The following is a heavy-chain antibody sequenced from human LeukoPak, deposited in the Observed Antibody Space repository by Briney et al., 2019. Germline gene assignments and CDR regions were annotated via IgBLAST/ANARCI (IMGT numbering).Heavy chain of an antibody. J-gene: IGHJ5*02. CDR2: IYSGGST. Sequence: GGSLRLSCAASGFTVSSNYMSWVRQAPGKGLEWVSVIYSGGSTYYADSVKGRFTISRDNSKNTLYLQMDSLRAEDTAVYYCAKMVGLYNWFDPWGQGTLVTVSS. D-gene: IGHD2-15*01. V-gene: IGHV3-53*01. CDR1: GFTVSSNY. CDR3: AKMVGLYNWFDP.